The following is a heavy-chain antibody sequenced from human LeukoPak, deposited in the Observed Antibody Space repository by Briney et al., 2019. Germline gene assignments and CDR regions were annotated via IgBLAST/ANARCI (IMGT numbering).Heavy chain of an antibody. V-gene: IGHV3-7*01. CDR3: AREIFDYSNPDY. CDR1: GLTFSKYS. J-gene: IGHJ4*02. Sequence: GGSLRLSCAASGLTFSKYSMTWVRQAPGKGLEWVANIKQDGSEKYYVDSVKGRFTISRDNAKNSLYLQMNSLRAEDTAVYYCAREIFDYSNPDYWGQGTLVTVSS. CDR2: IKQDGSEK. D-gene: IGHD4-11*01.